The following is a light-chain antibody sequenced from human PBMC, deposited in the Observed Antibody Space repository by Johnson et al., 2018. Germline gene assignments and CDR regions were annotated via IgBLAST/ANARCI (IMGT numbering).Light chain of an antibody. CDR2: ENN. Sequence: QSVLTQPPSVSAAPGQKVTISCSGSSSNIGNNYVSWYQQLPGTAPKLLIYENNKRPSGIPDRLSGSKSGPSATLGITGLQNGDEADYYCGTWHCSLSAGNVFGTGTKVTVL. CDR3: GTWHCSLSAGNV. J-gene: IGLJ1*01. V-gene: IGLV1-51*02. CDR1: SSNIGNNY.